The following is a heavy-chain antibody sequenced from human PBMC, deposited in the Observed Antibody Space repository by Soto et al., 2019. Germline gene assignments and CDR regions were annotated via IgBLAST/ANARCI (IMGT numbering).Heavy chain of an antibody. V-gene: IGHV3-23*01. CDR1: GFTFSTYA. D-gene: IGHD2-15*01. CDR2: ISVSANRT. CDR3: AKGRMSHCYSAADC. J-gene: IGHJ4*02. Sequence: GGSLRLSCAASGFTFSTYAMSWVRQAPGQGLEWVSGISVSANRTYYADSVKGRFTLSRDNSKNTLYLQMNSLRAEDTAVYYCAKGRMSHCYSAADCWGQGTLVTVSS.